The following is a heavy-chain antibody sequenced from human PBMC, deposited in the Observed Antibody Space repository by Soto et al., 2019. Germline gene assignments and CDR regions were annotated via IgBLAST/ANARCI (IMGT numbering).Heavy chain of an antibody. J-gene: IGHJ6*02. CDR2: IKSKTDGGTT. CDR3: TTDRSSYSGSYYYYYGMDV. V-gene: IGHV3-15*01. CDR1: GFTFSNAW. D-gene: IGHD1-26*01. Sequence: GGSLRLSCAASGFTFSNAWMSWVRQAPGKGLEWVGRIKSKTDGGTTDYAAPVKGRFTISRDDSKNTLYLQMNSLKTEDTAVYYCTTDRSSYSGSYYYYYGMDVWGQGTTVTVSS.